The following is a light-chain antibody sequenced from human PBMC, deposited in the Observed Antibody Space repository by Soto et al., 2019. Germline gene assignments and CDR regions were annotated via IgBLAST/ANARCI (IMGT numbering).Light chain of an antibody. V-gene: IGKV1-39*01. CDR1: QSMSSH. Sequence: DIQMTQSPSSLSASVGDRVTITCRASQSMSSHLNWYQQKPGKAPNLLIYAASSLQSGVPSRFSGSGSGTDFTLTISSLQPEDFATYYCQQSYSTPWTFGQGTKVEIK. CDR2: AAS. CDR3: QQSYSTPWT. J-gene: IGKJ1*01.